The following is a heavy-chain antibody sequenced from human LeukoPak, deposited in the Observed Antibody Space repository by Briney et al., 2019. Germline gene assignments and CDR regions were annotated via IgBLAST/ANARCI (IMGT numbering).Heavy chain of an antibody. V-gene: IGHV3-23*01. D-gene: IGHD4-17*01. Sequence: GGSLRLSCAASGYTFSSYAMSCARQAPGKGLEWVSAISGSGGSTYYADSVKGRFTISRDNSKNTLYLQMNSLRAEDTAVYYCVRELAATVTTSAFGYWGQGTLVTVSS. J-gene: IGHJ4*02. CDR3: VRELAATVTTSAFGY. CDR2: ISGSGGST. CDR1: GYTFSSYA.